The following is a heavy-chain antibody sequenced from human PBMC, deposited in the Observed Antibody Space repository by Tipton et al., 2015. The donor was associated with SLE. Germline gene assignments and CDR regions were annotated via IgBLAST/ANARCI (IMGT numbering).Heavy chain of an antibody. Sequence: SLRLSCVASGFIFSDDWMHWVRQAPGKGLVWVSRINSDGTTTKYADSVKGRFTISRDNAKNTVYLQMNSLRAEDTAVYYCARARSGVGSGFDIWGRGTKVTVSS. CDR2: INSDGTTT. V-gene: IGHV3-74*01. CDR1: GFIFSDDW. D-gene: IGHD3-10*01. CDR3: ARARSGVGSGFDI. J-gene: IGHJ3*02.